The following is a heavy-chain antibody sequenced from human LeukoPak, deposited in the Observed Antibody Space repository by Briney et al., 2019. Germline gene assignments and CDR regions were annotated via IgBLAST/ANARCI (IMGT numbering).Heavy chain of an antibody. Sequence: ASVKVSCKVSGYTLTELSMHWVRQAPGKGLEWMGGFDPEDGETIYAQKFQGRVTITTDESTSTAYMELSSLRSEDTAVYYCARVAYYYYYMDVWGKGTTVTVSS. J-gene: IGHJ6*03. CDR2: FDPEDGET. CDR3: ARVAYYYYYMDV. CDR1: GYTLTELS. V-gene: IGHV1-24*01.